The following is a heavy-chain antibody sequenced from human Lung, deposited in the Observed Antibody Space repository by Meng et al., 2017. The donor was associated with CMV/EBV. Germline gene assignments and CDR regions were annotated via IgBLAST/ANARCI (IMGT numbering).Heavy chain of an antibody. Sequence: LRLSCTVSGGSISSYYWSWIRQPPGKGLEWIGYIYYGGSTNYNPSLKSRVTISVDTSKNPFSLKLSSVSAADTAVYYCARGARRLNGPQNYYYGMDLWGQGTTVXVSS. CDR1: GGSISSYY. CDR3: ARGARRLNGPQNYYYGMDL. D-gene: IGHD5/OR15-5a*01. J-gene: IGHJ6*02. CDR2: IYYGGST. V-gene: IGHV4-59*01.